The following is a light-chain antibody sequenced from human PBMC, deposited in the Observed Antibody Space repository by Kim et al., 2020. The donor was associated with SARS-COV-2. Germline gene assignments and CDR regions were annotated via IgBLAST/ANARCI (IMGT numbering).Light chain of an antibody. CDR1: QTVRGSH. CDR2: GAS. V-gene: IGKV3-20*01. J-gene: IGKJ2*01. CDR3: QHYGCPPYT. Sequence: PWERVALSCRSSQTVRGSHLPWYQHRPAQAPRLLVYGASSRATGIPDRFSVSWSGTVFTLTIGRLEPEDVAVYYCQHYGCPPYTFGQGTKLE.